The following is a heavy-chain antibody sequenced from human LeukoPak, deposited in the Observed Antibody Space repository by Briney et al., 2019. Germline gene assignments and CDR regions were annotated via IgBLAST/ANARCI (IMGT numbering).Heavy chain of an antibody. CDR1: GFTFSSYA. CDR2: ISGSGGST. V-gene: IGHV3-23*01. Sequence: GGSLRLSCAASGFTFSSYAMSWVRQAPGKGLEWVSNISGSGGSTYYADSVKGRFTISRDNSKNTLYLQMNSLRAEDTAIYYCAKEGYSYGTPDFDYWGQGTLVTVSS. CDR3: AKEGYSYGTPDFDY. D-gene: IGHD5-18*01. J-gene: IGHJ4*02.